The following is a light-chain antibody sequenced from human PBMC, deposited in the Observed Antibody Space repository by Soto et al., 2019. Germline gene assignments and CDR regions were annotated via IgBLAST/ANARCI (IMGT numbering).Light chain of an antibody. CDR1: QDVDSNF. J-gene: IGKJ2*01. Sequence: EIVLTQSPGTLSLSPGERATLSCRASQDVDSNFLAWYQQRPGQAPRLLIYGSSRRATGIPDRFSGSGSGTDFTLTISRVGPEDIAVYFCQQYGGSALYTFGQGTKLEIK. CDR2: GSS. CDR3: QQYGGSALYT. V-gene: IGKV3-20*01.